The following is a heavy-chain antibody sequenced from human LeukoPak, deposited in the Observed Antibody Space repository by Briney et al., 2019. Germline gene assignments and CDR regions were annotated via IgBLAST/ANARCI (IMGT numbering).Heavy chain of an antibody. Sequence: GGSLRLSCAASGFTFSSYAMHWVRQAPGKGLEWVAVISYDGSNKYYADSVKGRFTIARNNSKNTLYLQMNSLRAEDTAVYYCARDGAPYDFWGVDYYYYMDVWGKGTTVTVSS. CDR1: GFTFSSYA. CDR3: ARDGAPYDFWGVDYYYYMDV. D-gene: IGHD3-3*01. J-gene: IGHJ6*03. CDR2: ISYDGSNK. V-gene: IGHV3-30*01.